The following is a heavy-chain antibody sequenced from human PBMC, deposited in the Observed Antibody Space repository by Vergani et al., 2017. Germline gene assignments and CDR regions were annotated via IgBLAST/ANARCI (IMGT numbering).Heavy chain of an antibody. V-gene: IGHV1-18*01. CDR3: AAGRTDIYYYCGMDV. J-gene: IGHJ6*02. CDR2: ISAYNGNT. CDR1: GYTFTSYG. Sequence: QVQLVQSGAEVKKPGASVKVSCKASGYTFTSYGISWVRQAPGQGLEWMGWISAYNGNTNYAQKLQGRVTITRDMSTSTAYMELSSLRSEDTAVYYCAAGRTDIYYYCGMDVWGQGTTVTVSS. D-gene: IGHD1-1*01.